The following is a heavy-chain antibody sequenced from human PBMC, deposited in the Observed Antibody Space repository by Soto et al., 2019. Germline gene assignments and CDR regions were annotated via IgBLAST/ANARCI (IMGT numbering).Heavy chain of an antibody. CDR3: AKRKGQNYDFWSGYYFDY. V-gene: IGHV3-30*19. Sequence: PGGSLRLSCTASGFTFSTYGMHWVRRAPGKGLEWVAGIIYDVTNKYYADSVKGRFTISRDNSKQTLYLQMSSLRTEDTAVYYCAKRKGQNYDFWSGYYFDYWGQGTRVTVSS. CDR2: IIYDVTNK. CDR1: GFTFSTYG. J-gene: IGHJ4*02. D-gene: IGHD3-3*01.